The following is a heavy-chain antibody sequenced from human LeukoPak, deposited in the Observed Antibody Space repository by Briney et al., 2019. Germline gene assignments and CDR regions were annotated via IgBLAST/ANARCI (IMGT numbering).Heavy chain of an antibody. CDR2: IRYDGSNK. D-gene: IGHD2-2*02. Sequence: PGGSLRLSCAASGFTFSSYGMHWVRQAPGKGLEWVAFIRYDGSNKYYADSVKGRFTISRDNSKNTLYLQMNSLRAEDTAVYYCAKNGIPAAILPYYFDYWGQGTLVTVSS. V-gene: IGHV3-30*02. J-gene: IGHJ4*02. CDR3: AKNGIPAAILPYYFDY. CDR1: GFTFSSYG.